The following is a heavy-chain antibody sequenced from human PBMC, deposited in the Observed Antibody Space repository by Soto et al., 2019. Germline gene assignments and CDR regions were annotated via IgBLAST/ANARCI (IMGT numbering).Heavy chain of an antibody. CDR3: ARGANRSGWYWGGFDY. J-gene: IGHJ4*02. Sequence: QVQLVQSGAEVKKPGASVKVSCKASGYTFTGYYMHWVRQAPGRGLEWMGWINPNSGGTNYAQKFQGLYTLDWDTSISTAYLELDRLVSEDSAVYYCARGANRSGWYWGGFDYWGQGTLVTVSS. CDR2: INPNSGGT. D-gene: IGHD6-19*01. V-gene: IGHV1-2*04. CDR1: GYTFTGYY.